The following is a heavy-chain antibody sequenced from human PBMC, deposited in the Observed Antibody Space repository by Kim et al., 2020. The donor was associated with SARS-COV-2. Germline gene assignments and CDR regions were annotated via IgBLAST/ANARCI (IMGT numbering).Heavy chain of an antibody. CDR2: INPSGGST. D-gene: IGHD2-15*01. CDR3: AREDYYCSGGSCYLHWFDP. J-gene: IGHJ5*02. V-gene: IGHV1-46*01. CDR1: GYTFTSYY. Sequence: ASVKVSCKASGYTFTSYYMHWVRQAPGQGLEWTGIINPSGGSTSYAQKFQGRVTMTRDTSTSTVYMELSSLRSEDTAVYYCAREDYYCSGGSCYLHWFDPWGQGTLVTVSS.